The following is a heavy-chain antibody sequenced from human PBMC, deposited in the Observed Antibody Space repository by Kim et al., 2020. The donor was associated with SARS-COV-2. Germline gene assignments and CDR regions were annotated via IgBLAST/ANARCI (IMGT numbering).Heavy chain of an antibody. J-gene: IGHJ4*02. V-gene: IGHV4-39*07. CDR2: IYYSGST. CDR1: GGSISSSSYY. CDR3: ARDPRVVGYCSSTSCPSYLDY. Sequence: SETLSLTCTVSGGSISSSSYYWGWIRQPPGKGQEWIGSIYYSGSTYYNPSLKSRVTISVDTSKNQFSLKLSSVTAADTAVYYCARDPRVVGYCSSTSCPSYLDYWGQGTLVTVSS. D-gene: IGHD2-2*01.